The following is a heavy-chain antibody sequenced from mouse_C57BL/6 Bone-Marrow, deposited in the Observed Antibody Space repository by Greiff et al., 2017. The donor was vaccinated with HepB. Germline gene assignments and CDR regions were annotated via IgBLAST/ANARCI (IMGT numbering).Heavy chain of an antibody. D-gene: IGHD1-1*02. Sequence: VQLQQPGAELVKPGASVKLSCKASGYTFTSYWMHWVKQRPGQGLEWIGKIYPNSGSTNYNEKFKSKATLTVDKSSSTAYMHLSSLTSEDSAVYYWARSSERGCYGYWGQGTTLTVSS. CDR3: ARSSERGCYGY. V-gene: IGHV1-64*01. CDR1: GYTFTSYW. CDR2: IYPNSGST. J-gene: IGHJ2*01.